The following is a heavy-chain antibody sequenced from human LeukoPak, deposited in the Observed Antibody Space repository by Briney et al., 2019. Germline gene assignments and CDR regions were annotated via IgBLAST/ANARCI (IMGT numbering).Heavy chain of an antibody. D-gene: IGHD2-8*01. Sequence: SETLSLTCAVYGGSFSGYYWSWIRQPPGKGLEWIGEINHSGSTNYNPSLKSRVTISVDTSKNQFSLKLSSVPAADTAVYYCARAGIVLMVSASETYYFDYWGQGPLVTVSS. CDR2: INHSGST. J-gene: IGHJ4*02. V-gene: IGHV4-34*01. CDR1: GGSFSGYY. CDR3: ARAGIVLMVSASETYYFDY.